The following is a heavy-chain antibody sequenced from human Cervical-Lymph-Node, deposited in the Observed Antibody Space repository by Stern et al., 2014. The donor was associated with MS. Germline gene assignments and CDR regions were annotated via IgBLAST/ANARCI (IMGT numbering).Heavy chain of an antibody. D-gene: IGHD6-13*01. CDR3: ARVASSSNWAYFFDY. Sequence: QVQLQESGPGLVKPSETLSLTCTVSGDSISPYYWTWIRQPPGKGLEWLGHIHYIGSTIYNPSLNNRVTISVDRSKNQFSLKLRSVTAADTAVYYCARVASSSNWAYFFDYWGQGTLVTVSS. CDR1: GDSISPYY. CDR2: IHYIGST. J-gene: IGHJ4*02. V-gene: IGHV4-59*01.